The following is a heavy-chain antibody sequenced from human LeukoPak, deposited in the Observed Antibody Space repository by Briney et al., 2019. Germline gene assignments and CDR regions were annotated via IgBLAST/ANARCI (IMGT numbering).Heavy chain of an antibody. D-gene: IGHD6-19*01. Sequence: SETLSLTCTVSGGSISSYYWSWLRQPAGKGLEWIGRIYTSGSTNYNPSLKSRVTMSVDTSKNQFSLKLSSVTAADTAVYYCARVRLDSSGCAYYFDYWGQGTLVTVSS. J-gene: IGHJ4*02. CDR2: IYTSGST. CDR3: ARVRLDSSGCAYYFDY. V-gene: IGHV4-4*07. CDR1: GGSISSYY.